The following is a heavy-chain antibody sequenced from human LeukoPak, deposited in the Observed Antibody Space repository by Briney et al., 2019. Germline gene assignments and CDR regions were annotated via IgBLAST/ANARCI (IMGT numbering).Heavy chain of an antibody. CDR3: ARDAGGGIAAAGHFDY. V-gene: IGHV1-2*02. Sequence: SVKVSCKASGYTFTGYYMHWVRQAHGQGLEWMGWINPNSGGTNYAQKFQGRVTMTRDTSISTAYMELSRLRSDDTAVYYCARDAGGGIAAAGHFDYWGQGTLVTVSS. CDR1: GYTFTGYY. CDR2: INPNSGGT. J-gene: IGHJ4*02. D-gene: IGHD6-13*01.